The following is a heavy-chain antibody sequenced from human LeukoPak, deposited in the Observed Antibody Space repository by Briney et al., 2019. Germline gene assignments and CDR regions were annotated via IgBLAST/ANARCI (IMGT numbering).Heavy chain of an antibody. CDR1: GFTFSTYG. D-gene: IGHD6-19*01. V-gene: IGHV3-48*04. Sequence: GGSLRLSCAASGFTFSTYGMSWVRQAPRKGLEWVSDISGSGGSTYYADSVKGRFTISRDNAKNSLYLQMNSLRAEDTAVYYCARDRSSYSSGQMSDYWGQGTLVTVSS. CDR2: ISGSGGST. J-gene: IGHJ4*02. CDR3: ARDRSSYSSGQMSDY.